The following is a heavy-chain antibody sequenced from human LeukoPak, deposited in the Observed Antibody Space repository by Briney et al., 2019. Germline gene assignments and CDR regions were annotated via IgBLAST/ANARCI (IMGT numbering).Heavy chain of an antibody. D-gene: IGHD1-26*01. J-gene: IGHJ6*02. CDR1: GYTFTSYG. V-gene: IGHV1-18*01. CDR3: ARDRDSGSYSGYYYYYGMDV. CDR2: ISAYNGNT. Sequence: LRASVMVSCKASGYTFTSYGISWVRQAPGQGLEWMGWISAYNGNTNYAQKLQGRVTMTTDTSTSTAYMELRSLRSDDTAVYYCARDRDSGSYSGYYYYYGMDVWGQGTTVTVSS.